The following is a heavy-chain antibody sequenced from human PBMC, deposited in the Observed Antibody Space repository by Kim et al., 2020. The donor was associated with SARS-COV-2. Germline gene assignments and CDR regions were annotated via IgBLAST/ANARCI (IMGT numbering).Heavy chain of an antibody. D-gene: IGHD3-10*01. CDR2: ISGDGGST. J-gene: IGHJ6*02. CDR3: AKDTRGYYGSGSYYSPTNYYYYGMDV. CDR1: GFPFDDYA. Sequence: GGSLRLSCAASGFPFDDYAMHWVRQAPGKGLEWVSLISGDGGSTYYADSVKGRFTISRDNSKNSLYLQMNSLRTEDTALYYCAKDTRGYYGSGSYYSPTNYYYYGMDVWGQGTTVTVSS. V-gene: IGHV3-43*02.